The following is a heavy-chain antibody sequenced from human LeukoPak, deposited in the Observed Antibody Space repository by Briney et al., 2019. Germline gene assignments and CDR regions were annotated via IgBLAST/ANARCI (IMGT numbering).Heavy chain of an antibody. D-gene: IGHD3-16*01. J-gene: IGHJ6*03. Sequence: GWSLRLSCTVSVFTVLSNSMSSVRQAPGKGLEWVSFIYSGGSTHYSDSVNGRFTISRHNSKYTLYLQMNSRRAEDTAVYYCAKRSYYYYMDVWGKGTTVTVSS. CDR1: VFTVLSNS. CDR3: AKRSYYYYMDV. V-gene: IGHV3-53*04. CDR2: IYSGGST.